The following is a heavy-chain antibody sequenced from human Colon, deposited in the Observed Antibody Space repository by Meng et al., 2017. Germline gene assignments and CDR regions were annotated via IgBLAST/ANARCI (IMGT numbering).Heavy chain of an antibody. CDR3: ARVNGDFDEAWFDP. D-gene: IGHD2-21*02. CDR1: CGSGSSGDYY. CDR2: VYYTGNT. Sequence: QVQRQGARPGPVMPSETLSLPCTVSCGSGSSGDYYWSWIRQPPGKGLEWLGYVYYTGNTNYNPSLKNRVTISLDTSNNQFSLKLTSMTAADAAIYYCARVNGDFDEAWFDPWGQGTLVTVSS. J-gene: IGHJ5*02. V-gene: IGHV4-61*08.